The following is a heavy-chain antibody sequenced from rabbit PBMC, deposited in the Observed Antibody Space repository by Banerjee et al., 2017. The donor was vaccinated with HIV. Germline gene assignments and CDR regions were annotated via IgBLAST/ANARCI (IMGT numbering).Heavy chain of an antibody. CDR2: INTISGDT. CDR3: ARETAAYAGATYTTGGDL. D-gene: IGHD4-2*01. Sequence: QEQLEESGGDLVKPEGSLTLTCTASGFSFSNKYVMSWVRQAPGKGLEWIACINTISGDTVYATWAKGRFTISKASWTTVTLQMTSLTAADTATYFCARETAAYAGATYTTGGDLWGPGTLVTVS. CDR1: GFSFSNKYV. V-gene: IGHV1S45*01. J-gene: IGHJ4*01.